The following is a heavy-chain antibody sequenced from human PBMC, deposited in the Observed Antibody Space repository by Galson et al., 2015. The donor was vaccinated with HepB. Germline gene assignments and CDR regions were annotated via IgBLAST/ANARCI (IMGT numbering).Heavy chain of an antibody. CDR1: GFTFSSYA. CDR3: AKDSASSWYHSKSVHFDY. J-gene: IGHJ4*02. Sequence: SLRLSCAASGFTFSSYAMSWVRQAPGKGLEWVSAISGSGGSTYYADSVKGRFTISRDNSKNTLYLQMNSLRAEDTAVYYCAKDSASSWYHSKSVHFDYWGQGTLVTVSS. CDR2: ISGSGGST. D-gene: IGHD6-13*01. V-gene: IGHV3-23*01.